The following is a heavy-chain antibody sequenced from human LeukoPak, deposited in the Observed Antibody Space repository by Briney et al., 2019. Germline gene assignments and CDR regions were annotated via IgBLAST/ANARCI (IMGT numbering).Heavy chain of an antibody. CDR2: IKQDGREK. D-gene: IGHD4-17*01. V-gene: IGHV3-7*01. CDR3: ARDTTGDY. Sequence: PGGSLRLSCAASGFTFSNYWVTWVRQAPGKGVEWVANIKQDGREKYYVDSVKGRFTISRDNAKNAVHLEMNSLRAEDTAVYYCARDTTGDYWGQGTLVTVSS. CDR1: GFTFSNYW. J-gene: IGHJ4*02.